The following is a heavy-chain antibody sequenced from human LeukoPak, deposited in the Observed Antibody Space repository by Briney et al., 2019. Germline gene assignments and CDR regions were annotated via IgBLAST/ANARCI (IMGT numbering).Heavy chain of an antibody. J-gene: IGHJ5*02. V-gene: IGHV3-23*01. Sequence: GGSLRLSCAASGFTFNSYAVSWVRQAPGKGLEWVSGISGSGGSTYYADSVKGRFTVSRDNSKNTLYMQMNSLRVEDTAVYYCAKDSHPAGIGWFDPWGQGTLVTVSS. D-gene: IGHD6-13*01. CDR2: ISGSGGST. CDR3: AKDSHPAGIGWFDP. CDR1: GFTFNSYA.